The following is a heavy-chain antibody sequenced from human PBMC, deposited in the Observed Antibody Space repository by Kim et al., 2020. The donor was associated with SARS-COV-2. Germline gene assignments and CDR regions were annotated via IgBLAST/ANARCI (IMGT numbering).Heavy chain of an antibody. J-gene: IGHJ4*02. D-gene: IGHD3-22*01. Sequence: YSNSVKGRFTISRDNSKNSQYLQMNSLRAEDTALYYCAKAEDYDSSPVDYWGQGTLVTVSA. CDR3: AKAEDYDSSPVDY. V-gene: IGHV3-9*01.